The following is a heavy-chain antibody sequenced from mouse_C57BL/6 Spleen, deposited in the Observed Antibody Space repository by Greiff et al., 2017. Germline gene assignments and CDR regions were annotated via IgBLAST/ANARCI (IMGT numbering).Heavy chain of an antibody. Sequence: EVKLMESGPELVKPGASVKISCKASGYSFTDYNMNWVKQSNGKSLEWIGVINPNYGTTSYNQKFKGKAPLTVDQSSSTAYMQLNSLTSEDSAVYYCARRDYYGSFFGYWGQGTTLTVSS. J-gene: IGHJ2*01. CDR1: GYSFTDYN. CDR2: INPNYGTT. D-gene: IGHD1-1*01. V-gene: IGHV1-39*01. CDR3: ARRDYYGSFFGY.